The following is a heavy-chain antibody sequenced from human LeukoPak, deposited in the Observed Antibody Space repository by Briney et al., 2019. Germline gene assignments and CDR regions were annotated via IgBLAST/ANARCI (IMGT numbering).Heavy chain of an antibody. CDR1: GYTFTGYY. CDR3: AIDFTIFGAPPPVAY. J-gene: IGHJ4*02. V-gene: IGHV3-66*01. D-gene: IGHD3-3*01. Sequence: SCKASGYTFTGYYMHWVRQAPGKGLEWVSVIYSGDNTYYADSVKGRFTISRDNSKNTLYLQMNSLRAEDTAVYYCAIDFTIFGAPPPVAYWGQGTLVTVSS. CDR2: IYSGDNT.